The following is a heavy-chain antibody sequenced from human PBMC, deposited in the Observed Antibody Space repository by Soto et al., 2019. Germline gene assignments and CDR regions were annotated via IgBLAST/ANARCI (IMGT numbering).Heavy chain of an antibody. D-gene: IGHD4-17*01. CDR2: FHRSGTT. CDR1: GYSINRGYY. CDR3: VGDYGDTQNYFDY. V-gene: IGHV4-38-2*01. J-gene: IGHJ4*02. Sequence: SETLSLTCGVSGYSINRGYYWGWIRQPPGKGLEWIASFHRSGTTYYNPSLKSRVTMSVDTSKNQLSLRLSSVTAADTAVYYCVGDYGDTQNYFDYWGKGALVTDSS.